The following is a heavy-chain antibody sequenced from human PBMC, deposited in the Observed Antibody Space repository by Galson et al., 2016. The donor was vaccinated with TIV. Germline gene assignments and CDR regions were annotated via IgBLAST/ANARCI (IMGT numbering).Heavy chain of an antibody. J-gene: IGHJ5*02. CDR3: ATRPPSTIFGVVTWLDP. CDR2: MHPKSGDT. Sequence: SVKVSCKASGYTFSTYDINWVRQATGQGLEWMGWMHPKSGDTLYAQKFQGRVSMTRNTSTSTAYMELINLRSEDTAVYYCATRPPSTIFGVVTWLDPWGQGTLVTVSS. V-gene: IGHV1-8*01. CDR1: GYTFSTYD. D-gene: IGHD3-3*01.